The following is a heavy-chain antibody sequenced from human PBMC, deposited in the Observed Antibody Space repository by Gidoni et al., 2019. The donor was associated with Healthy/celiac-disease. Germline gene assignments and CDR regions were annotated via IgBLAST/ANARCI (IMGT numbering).Heavy chain of an antibody. D-gene: IGHD2-2*01. CDR2: INHSGST. J-gene: IGHJ4*02. CDR3: ARIHCSSTSCYVFDY. Sequence: QVPLQQWGAGLLKPSETLSLTCAVYGGSFSGYYWRWIRQPPGKGLEWIGEINHSGSTNYNPSLKSRVTISVDTSKNQFSLKLSSVTAADTAVYYCARIHCSSTSCYVFDYWGQGTLVTVSS. V-gene: IGHV4-34*01. CDR1: GGSFSGYY.